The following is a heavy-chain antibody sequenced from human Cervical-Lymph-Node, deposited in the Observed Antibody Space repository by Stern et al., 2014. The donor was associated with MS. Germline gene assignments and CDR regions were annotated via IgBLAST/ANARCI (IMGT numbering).Heavy chain of an antibody. D-gene: IGHD6-19*01. J-gene: IGHJ4*02. CDR3: VRGSGWYTEYYFDY. Sequence: VQLVESGGGVVQPGRSLRLSCAASGFTFSNYALFWVRQAPGTGPEWVAHISYEGSSTTYADSVKGRFTVSRDNSMHTLYLQMHSLRPEDTAVYSCVRGSGWYTEYYFDYWGQGALVTVSS. CDR1: GFTFSNYA. V-gene: IGHV3-30*04. CDR2: ISYEGSST.